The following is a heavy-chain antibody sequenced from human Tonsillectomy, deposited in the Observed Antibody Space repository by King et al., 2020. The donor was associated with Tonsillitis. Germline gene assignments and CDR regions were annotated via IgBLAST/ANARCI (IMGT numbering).Heavy chain of an antibody. CDR3: ARDRNYYDSSGYDAFDI. V-gene: IGHV3-20*04. Sequence: VQLVESGGGVARPGGSLRLSCAASGFTFDDYGMTWVRQAPGEGLEWVSGINWNGGSTGYADTVKGRFTITRDNAKNSLYLQMNSLRAEDTALYYFARDRNYYDSSGYDAFDIWGQGTMVTVSS. J-gene: IGHJ3*02. D-gene: IGHD3-22*01. CDR2: INWNGGST. CDR1: GFTFDDYG.